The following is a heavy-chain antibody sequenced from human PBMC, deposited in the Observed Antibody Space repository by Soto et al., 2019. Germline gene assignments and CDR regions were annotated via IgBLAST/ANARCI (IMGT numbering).Heavy chain of an antibody. V-gene: IGHV4-39*01. J-gene: IGHJ4*02. D-gene: IGHD5-18*01. Sequence: SETLSLTCTVSGGSITTNGYYWGWIRQPPGKGLEWIGSIYDSGSTYYNPSLKSRVTISVDTSKNQFSLKLRSVTAADTAVYYCARQRGYSYVYLDYWGQGTLVTVSS. CDR1: GGSITTNGYY. CDR3: ARQRGYSYVYLDY. CDR2: IYDSGST.